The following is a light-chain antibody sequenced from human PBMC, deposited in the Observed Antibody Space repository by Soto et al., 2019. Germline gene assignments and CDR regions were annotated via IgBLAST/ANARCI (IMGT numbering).Light chain of an antibody. CDR1: QSVSSNY. CDR2: GAS. CDR3: QQYGSSPLT. Sequence: EMVLTQSPGTLSLSPGERATLSCRASQSVSSNYLAWYQQRPGQAPRLLIYGASSRATGIPDRFSGSGSGTDFTLTISRLEPADFAVYYCQQYGSSPLTFGQGTKVEIK. J-gene: IGKJ1*01. V-gene: IGKV3-20*01.